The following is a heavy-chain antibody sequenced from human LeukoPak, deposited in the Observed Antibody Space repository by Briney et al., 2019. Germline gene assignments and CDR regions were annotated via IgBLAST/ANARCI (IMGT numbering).Heavy chain of an antibody. J-gene: IGHJ4*02. CDR1: GFTFSSYG. CDR3: AKSDY. V-gene: IGHV3-30*18. Sequence: GGSLRLSCAVSGFTFSSYGMHWVRQAPGKGLEWVAVISYDGSNKYYADSVKGRFTISRDNSKNTLYLQMNSLRAEDTAVYYCAKSDYWGQGTLVTVSS. CDR2: ISYDGSNK.